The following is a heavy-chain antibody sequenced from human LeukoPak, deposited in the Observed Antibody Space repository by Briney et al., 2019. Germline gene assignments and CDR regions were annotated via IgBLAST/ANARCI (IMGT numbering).Heavy chain of an antibody. D-gene: IGHD7-27*01. CDR3: ARVTGDRRYYYYYMDV. CDR2: IYTSGST. CDR1: GGSISSSSYY. Sequence: SETLSLTRTVSGGSISSSSYYWSWIRQPAGKGLEWIGRIYTSGSTNYNPSLKSRVTMSVDTSKNQFSLKLSSVTAADTAVYYCARVTGDRRYYYYYMDVWGKGTTVTVSS. J-gene: IGHJ6*03. V-gene: IGHV4-61*02.